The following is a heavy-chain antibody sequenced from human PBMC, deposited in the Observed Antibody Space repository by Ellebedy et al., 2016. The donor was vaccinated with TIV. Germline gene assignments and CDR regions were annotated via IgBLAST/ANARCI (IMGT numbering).Heavy chain of an antibody. J-gene: IGHJ4*02. CDR2: IKQDGSEK. V-gene: IGHV3-7*04. CDR3: ARDRNYGGNLGLDY. D-gene: IGHD4-23*01. Sequence: PGGSLRLSCAASGFTFSRYWMSWVRQAPGKGLEWVANIKQDGSEKYYVDSVKGRFTISRDNAKNSLYLQMNSLRAEDTAVYNCARDRNYGGNLGLDYWGQGTLVTVSS. CDR1: GFTFSRYW.